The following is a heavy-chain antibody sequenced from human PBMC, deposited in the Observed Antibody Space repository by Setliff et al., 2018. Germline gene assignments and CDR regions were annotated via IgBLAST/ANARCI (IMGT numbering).Heavy chain of an antibody. D-gene: IGHD6-19*01. Sequence: GESLKISCAASGFTFDDYGMSWVRQAPGKGLEWVSGIRWNGGRTGYADSVKGRFTISRDNAKNSLYLQMNSLRAEDTALYYCAREGDSGWYGGGIDNWGQGTPVTVSS. CDR3: AREGDSGWYGGGIDN. J-gene: IGHJ4*02. CDR2: IRWNGGRT. CDR1: GFTFDDYG. V-gene: IGHV3-20*04.